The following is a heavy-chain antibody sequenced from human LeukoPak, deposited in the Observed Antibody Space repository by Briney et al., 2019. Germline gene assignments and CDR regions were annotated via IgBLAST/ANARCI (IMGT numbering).Heavy chain of an antibody. Sequence: GSSVKVSCKASGGTFSSYAISWVRQVPGQGLEWMGGIIPIFGTANYAQKFQGRVTITADESTSTAYMELSSLRSEDTAVYYCARGIVVVVAATQDYYYGMDVWGKGTTVTVSS. CDR3: ARGIVVVVAATQDYYYGMDV. CDR2: IIPIFGTA. D-gene: IGHD2-15*01. V-gene: IGHV1-69*01. CDR1: GGTFSSYA. J-gene: IGHJ6*04.